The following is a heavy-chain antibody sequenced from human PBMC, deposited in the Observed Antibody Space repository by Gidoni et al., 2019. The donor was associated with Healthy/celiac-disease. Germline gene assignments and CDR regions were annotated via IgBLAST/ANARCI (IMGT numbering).Heavy chain of an antibody. D-gene: IGHD2-15*01. CDR1: GFTFSSYS. CDR2: ISSSSSYI. V-gene: IGHV3-21*01. Sequence: EVQLVESGGGLVKPGGSLRLSCAASGFTFSSYSMNWVRQAPGKGLEWVSSISSSSSYIYYADSVKGRFTISRDNAKNSLYLQMNSLRAEDTAVYYCARDQGRAAPFDYWGQGTLATVSS. J-gene: IGHJ4*02. CDR3: ARDQGRAAPFDY.